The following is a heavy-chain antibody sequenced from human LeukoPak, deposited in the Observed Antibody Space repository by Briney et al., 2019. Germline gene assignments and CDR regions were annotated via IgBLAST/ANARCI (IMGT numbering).Heavy chain of an antibody. J-gene: IGHJ4*02. CDR3: ARGGYYGSGSFPDY. CDR1: GYSFGSFG. Sequence: GASVKVSCKGSGYSFGSFGINWVRQAPGQGLEWMGWISAYNGDTNYAQKFQGRVTMTTDTSTSTAYMDLMSLRSDDTAVYYCARGGYYGSGSFPDYWGQRTLVTVSS. CDR2: ISAYNGDT. D-gene: IGHD3-10*01. V-gene: IGHV1-18*01.